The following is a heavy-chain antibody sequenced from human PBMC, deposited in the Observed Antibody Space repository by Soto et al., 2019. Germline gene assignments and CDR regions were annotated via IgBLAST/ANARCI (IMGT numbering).Heavy chain of an antibody. CDR2: ISRDGRST. V-gene: IGHV3-64D*08. D-gene: IGHD3-22*01. J-gene: IGHJ4*02. Sequence: PGGSLRLSCSASGFTFSMHSMHWFRQTPGKALEYVSAISRDGRSTFYADSVKGRFTISRDNSKNTLYLRMNSLRSDDTAVCYCVKEANPFINTLVVLIFDYWGQGTQVTVSS. CDR3: VKEANPFINTLVVLIFDY. CDR1: GFTFSMHS.